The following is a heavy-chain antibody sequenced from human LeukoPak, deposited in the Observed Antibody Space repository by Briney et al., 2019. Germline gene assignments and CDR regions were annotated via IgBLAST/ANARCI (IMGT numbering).Heavy chain of an antibody. CDR3: ARETTPDYSYYYMDV. Sequence: GGSLRLSCAASGFTFSSYSMNWVRQAPGKGLEWVSSISSSSSYIYYADSVKGRFTISRDNAKNSLYLQMNSLRADDTAVYYRARETTPDYSYYYMDVWGKGTTVTVSS. CDR1: GFTFSSYS. V-gene: IGHV3-21*01. J-gene: IGHJ6*03. CDR2: ISSSSSYI. D-gene: IGHD1-14*01.